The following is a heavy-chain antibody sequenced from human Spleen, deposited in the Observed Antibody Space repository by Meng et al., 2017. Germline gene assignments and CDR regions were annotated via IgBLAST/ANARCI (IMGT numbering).Heavy chain of an antibody. CDR1: GGSFSGYY. D-gene: IGHD3-22*01. Sequence: QGQVQQGGAGLLKPSETLSLTCAVYGGSFSGYYWSWIRQPPGKGLEWIGEINHSGSTNYNPSLKSRVTISVDTSKNQFSLKLSSVTAADTAVYYCAVVVTEEVSIVEHWGQGTLVTVSS. CDR2: INHSGST. J-gene: IGHJ1*01. V-gene: IGHV4-34*01. CDR3: AVVVTEEVSIVEH.